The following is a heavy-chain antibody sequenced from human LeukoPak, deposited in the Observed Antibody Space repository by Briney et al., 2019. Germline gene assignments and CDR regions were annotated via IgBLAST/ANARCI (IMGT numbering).Heavy chain of an antibody. V-gene: IGHV1-69*05. J-gene: IGHJ6*03. CDR3: ARVGRSRGSLPNSYYYMDV. Sequence: SVKVSRNASGDIFNSYSVSWVRQAPGQGLEWMGGIIPIFGSTNYAQKFQGRVTITTDQSTRTAYMELNSLSSDDTAVYYCARVGRSRGSLPNSYYYMDVWGKGTTVTVSS. CDR2: IIPIFGST. D-gene: IGHD1-26*01. CDR1: GDIFNSYS.